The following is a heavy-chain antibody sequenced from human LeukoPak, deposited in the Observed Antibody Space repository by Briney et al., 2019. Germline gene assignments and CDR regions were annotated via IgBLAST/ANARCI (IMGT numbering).Heavy chain of an antibody. CDR3: ARLSNAAHAAS. J-gene: IGHJ5*02. D-gene: IGHD2-15*01. CDR1: GGSFSGYY. V-gene: IGHV4-34*01. CDR2: INHSGST. Sequence: SETLSLTCAVYGGSFSGYYWSWIRQPPGKGLEWIGEINHSGSTNYNPSLKSRVTISVDTSKNQFSLKLSSVTAADTAVYYCARLSNAAHAASWGQGALVTVSS.